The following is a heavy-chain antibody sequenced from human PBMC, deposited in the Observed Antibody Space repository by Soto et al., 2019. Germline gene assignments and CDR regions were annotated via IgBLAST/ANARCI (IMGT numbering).Heavy chain of an antibody. D-gene: IGHD2-2*01. Sequence: QVQLVQSGAEVREPGASVKVSCKASGYTFTNYGVSWVRQAPGQGLEWMGWIGGYKGNTNYAQKLHGRVTLTPDTSTSTAYMELRGLISEDTAVYYCAPRALVAGMPSGYWGQGTLVTVPS. CDR1: GYTFTNYG. V-gene: IGHV1-18*01. CDR2: IGGYKGNT. CDR3: APRALVAGMPSGY. J-gene: IGHJ4*02.